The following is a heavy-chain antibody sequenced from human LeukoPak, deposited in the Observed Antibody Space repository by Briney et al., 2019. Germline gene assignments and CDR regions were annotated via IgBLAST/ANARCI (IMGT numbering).Heavy chain of an antibody. V-gene: IGHV3-66*01. CDR1: GFTVSSNY. CDR3: ARDRGSYGQYYFDY. Sequence: GGSLRLSCAASGFTVSSNYMSWVRQAPGKGLEWVSVIYSGGSTYYADSVKGRFTISRDNSKNTLYLQMNSLRAEDTAVYYCARDRGSYGQYYFDYWGQGTLVTVSS. J-gene: IGHJ4*02. CDR2: IYSGGST. D-gene: IGHD5-18*01.